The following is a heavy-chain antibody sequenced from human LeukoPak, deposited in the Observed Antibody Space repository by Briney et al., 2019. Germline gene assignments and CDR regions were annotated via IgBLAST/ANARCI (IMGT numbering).Heavy chain of an antibody. J-gene: IGHJ4*02. CDR2: IRAYSGNT. CDR3: ARGGYCSDGSCFPLDY. Sequence: GASVKVSCKASGYTFANYGISWVRQAPGQGLEWMGWIRAYSGNTNNARILQGRVSMTTDTSTNTAYMGLRTLRSDDTAMYYCARGGYCSDGSCFPLDYWGQGTLVTVSS. D-gene: IGHD2-15*01. CDR1: GYTFANYG. V-gene: IGHV1-18*01.